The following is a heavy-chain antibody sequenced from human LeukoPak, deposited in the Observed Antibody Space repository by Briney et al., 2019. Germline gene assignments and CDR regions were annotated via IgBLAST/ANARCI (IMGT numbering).Heavy chain of an antibody. CDR2: ISSGSSTI. D-gene: IGHD3-16*01. Sequence: KPGGSLRLSCAASGFTFSSHTMNWVRQAPGKGLEWVSSISSGSSTIFYADSVKGRFTISRDNAKNTLYLHMNSLRAEDTAVYYCARFYGGSALDNWGQGTMDTVSS. J-gene: IGHJ3*02. CDR3: ARFYGGSALDN. V-gene: IGHV3-21*01. CDR1: GFTFSSHT.